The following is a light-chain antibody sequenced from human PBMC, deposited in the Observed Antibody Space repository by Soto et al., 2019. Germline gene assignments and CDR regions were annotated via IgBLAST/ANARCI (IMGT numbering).Light chain of an antibody. V-gene: IGKV1-9*01. Sequence: DIQLTQSPSFLSASVGDRVTITCRARQGISSYLALYQQKPGKAPKLLIYAASTLQSGVPSRFSGSGSGTEFTLTISSLQPEDFATYYCQQLNSYPFLTFGGGTKVEIK. J-gene: IGKJ4*01. CDR2: AAS. CDR1: QGISSY. CDR3: QQLNSYPFLT.